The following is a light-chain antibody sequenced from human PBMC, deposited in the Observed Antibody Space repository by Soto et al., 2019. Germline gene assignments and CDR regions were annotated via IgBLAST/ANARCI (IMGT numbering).Light chain of an antibody. CDR2: AAS. CDR3: QQTSSFPVT. V-gene: IGKV1-12*01. CDR1: QGVSTW. J-gene: IGKJ3*01. Sequence: DVQMTQSPSSVSASVGDRVTITCRASQGVSTWLAWYQQKPGKAPKLLIYAASTLQSGVPSRFSGSISGTDFTLTISSLQPEDFATYYCQQTSSFPVTFGPGTEVDIK.